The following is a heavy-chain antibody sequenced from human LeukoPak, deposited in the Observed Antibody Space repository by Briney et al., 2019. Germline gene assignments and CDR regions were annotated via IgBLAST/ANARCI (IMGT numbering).Heavy chain of an antibody. CDR2: IYPGDSDT. Sequence: GESLKISCQGSGYSFTTYWIGWVRQMPGKGLEWMGIIYPGDSDTRYNPSFQGQVTISADKSINTAYLQWRTLKASDTAIYYCARQAATAYDYFDYWGQGTLVTVSS. D-gene: IGHD1-1*01. CDR1: GYSFTTYW. J-gene: IGHJ4*02. V-gene: IGHV5-51*01. CDR3: ARQAATAYDYFDY.